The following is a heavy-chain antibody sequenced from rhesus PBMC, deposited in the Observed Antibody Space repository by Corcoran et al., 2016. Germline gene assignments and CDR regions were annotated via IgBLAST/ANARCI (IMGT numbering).Heavy chain of an antibody. CDR3: ARDSRQRLVRTGLDS. D-gene: IGHD6S26*01. CDR1: GYSISSGYG. Sequence: QVQLQESGPGLVKPSETLSLTCAVSGYSISSGYGWSWIRQPPGKGLEWIGYIGGSRGSTNYNPSLKVLVTISKDTFKNQFSLKLSSVTAADTAVYYCARDSRQRLVRTGLDSWGQGVVVTVSS. V-gene: IGHV4-127*01. CDR2: IGGSRGST. J-gene: IGHJ6*01.